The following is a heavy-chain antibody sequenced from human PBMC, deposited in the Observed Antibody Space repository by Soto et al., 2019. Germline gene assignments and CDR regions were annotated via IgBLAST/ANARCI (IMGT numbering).Heavy chain of an antibody. J-gene: IGHJ4*02. D-gene: IGHD3-22*01. CDR2: VSHRGST. V-gene: IGHV4-34*01. Sequence: QVQLQQWGAGLLKPSETLSLTCTVYGGSFSDYFWTWVRQSPGKGLAWIGDVSHRGSTSYSPSLKSRVTISLDTSKNQFSLSLTSVTAADTAVYYCARILVGAFDFWGQGALVTVSS. CDR1: GGSFSDYF. CDR3: ARILVGAFDF.